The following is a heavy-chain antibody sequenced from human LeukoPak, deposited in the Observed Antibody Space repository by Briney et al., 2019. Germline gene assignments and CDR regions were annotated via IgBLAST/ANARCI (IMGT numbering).Heavy chain of an antibody. CDR3: AKDPHLIAAGTQASRFVY. CDR2: NCWNSGSI. V-gene: IGHV3-9*01. Sequence: GGSLRLSCAASGFSFDDYAMHLVPQAPGEGLGWVSGNCWNSGSIGYADSVKGRFTIHREHAKNSLYLKINNPRREDPALFFFAKDPHLIAAGTQASRFVYWGQGNLVTVSS. CDR1: GFSFDDYA. D-gene: IGHD6-13*01. J-gene: IGHJ4*02.